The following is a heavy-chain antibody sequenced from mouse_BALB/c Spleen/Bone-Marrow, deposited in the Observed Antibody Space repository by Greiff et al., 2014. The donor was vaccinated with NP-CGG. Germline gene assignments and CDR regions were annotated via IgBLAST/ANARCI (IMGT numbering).Heavy chain of an antibody. V-gene: IGHV7-3*02. CDR1: GFTFTDYY. CDR2: IRNKANGYTT. Sequence: EVQLQQSGGGLVQPGGSLRPSCATSGFTFTDYYMSWVRQPPGKALEWLGFIRNKANGYTTEYSASVKGRFTISRDNSQSILYLQMNTLRAEDSATYYCARYGYDYFDYWGQGTTLTVSS. J-gene: IGHJ2*01. D-gene: IGHD2-2*01. CDR3: ARYGYDYFDY.